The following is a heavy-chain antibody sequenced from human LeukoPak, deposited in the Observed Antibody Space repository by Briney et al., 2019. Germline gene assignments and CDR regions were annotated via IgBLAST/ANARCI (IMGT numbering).Heavy chain of an antibody. CDR2: ISAYNANT. D-gene: IGHD6-19*01. Sequence: GASVKVSCKASGYTFTSYDISWVRQAPGQGLEWMGWISAYNANTNYAQKLQGRVTMTTDTSTSTAYMELRSLRSDDTAVYYCARLFSSGWYWLWDYWGQGTLVTVSS. J-gene: IGHJ4*02. CDR1: GYTFTSYD. V-gene: IGHV1-18*01. CDR3: ARLFSSGWYWLWDY.